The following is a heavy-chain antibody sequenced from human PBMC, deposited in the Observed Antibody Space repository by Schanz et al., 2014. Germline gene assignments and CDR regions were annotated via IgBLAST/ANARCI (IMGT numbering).Heavy chain of an antibody. D-gene: IGHD6-19*01. CDR3: AASSGWHPSTDY. CDR1: GFSFSDYY. Sequence: VQLLESGGGLVKPGGSLRLSCAASGFSFSDYYMSWIRQAPGKGLEWLSYISDSGTYTNYADSVKGRFTISRDNAKSSLYLQMNSLRVEDTAVYYCAASSGWHPSTDYWGQGTLXTVSS. V-gene: IGHV3-11*03. J-gene: IGHJ4*02. CDR2: ISDSGTYT.